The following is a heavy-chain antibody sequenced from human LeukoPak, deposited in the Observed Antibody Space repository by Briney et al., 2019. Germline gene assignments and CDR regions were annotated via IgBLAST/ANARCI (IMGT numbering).Heavy chain of an antibody. CDR3: ARDPAIVVVPAAASFDY. Sequence: ASVKVSCKASGYTFTSYYMHWMRQAPGQGLEWMGIINPSGGSTSYAQRFQGRVTMTRDTSTSTVYMELSSLRSEDTAVYYCARDPAIVVVPAAASFDYWGQGTLVTVSS. CDR2: INPSGGST. V-gene: IGHV1-46*01. J-gene: IGHJ4*02. D-gene: IGHD2-2*01. CDR1: GYTFTSYY.